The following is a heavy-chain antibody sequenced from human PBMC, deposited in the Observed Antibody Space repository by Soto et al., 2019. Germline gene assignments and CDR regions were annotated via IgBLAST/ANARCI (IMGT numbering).Heavy chain of an antibody. D-gene: IGHD3-3*01. Sequence: QVQLQQWGAGLLKPSETLSLTCAVYGGSFGGYYWSWIRQPPGKGLEWIGEINHSGSTNYNPSLKSRVTISVDTSKNQFSLKLSSVTAADTAVYYCARWGNDFWSGYYNYYYYGMDVWGQGTTVTVSS. V-gene: IGHV4-34*01. CDR3: ARWGNDFWSGYYNYYYYGMDV. CDR2: INHSGST. J-gene: IGHJ6*02. CDR1: GGSFGGYY.